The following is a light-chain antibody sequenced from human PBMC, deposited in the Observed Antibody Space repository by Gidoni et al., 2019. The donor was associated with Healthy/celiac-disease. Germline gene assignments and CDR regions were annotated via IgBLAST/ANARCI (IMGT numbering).Light chain of an antibody. V-gene: IGLV1-47*02. J-gene: IGLJ3*02. CDR1: SSNIGSNY. CDR2: SNN. CDR3: AAWDDSLSGRV. Sequence: QSVLTQPPSASGTPGQRVTISCSGSSSNIGSNYVYCYQQLPGTAPKLLIYSNNQRPSGVPDLFSGSKSGTSASLAISGLRSEDEADYYCAAWDDSLSGRVFGGGTKLTVL.